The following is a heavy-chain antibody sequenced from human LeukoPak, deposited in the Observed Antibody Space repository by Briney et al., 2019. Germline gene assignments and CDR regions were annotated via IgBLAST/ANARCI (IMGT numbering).Heavy chain of an antibody. J-gene: IGHJ6*03. D-gene: IGHD5/OR15-5a*01. CDR1: GYTFTSYD. CDR2: MNPNSGNT. V-gene: IGHV1-8*01. Sequence: ASVKVSCKASGYTFTSYDINWVRQATGRGLEWMGWMNPNSGNTGYAQKFQGRVTMTRNTSISTAYMELSSLRSEDTAVYYCARGSVAWYYYYMDVWGKGTTVTVSS. CDR3: ARGSVAWYYYYMDV.